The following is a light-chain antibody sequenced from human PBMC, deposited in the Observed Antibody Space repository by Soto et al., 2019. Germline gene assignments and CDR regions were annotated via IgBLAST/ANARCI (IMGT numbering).Light chain of an antibody. CDR3: QQLNSYPLT. CDR1: QGISSY. J-gene: IGKJ4*01. V-gene: IGKV1-9*01. Sequence: DIQLTQSPSFLSASVGDRVTITCRASQGISSYLAWYQQKPGKAPKLLIYPTSTLQSGVPSRFSGSGSWTEFTLTISSLQPEDFATYYCQQLNSYPLTFGGGTKVEIK. CDR2: PTS.